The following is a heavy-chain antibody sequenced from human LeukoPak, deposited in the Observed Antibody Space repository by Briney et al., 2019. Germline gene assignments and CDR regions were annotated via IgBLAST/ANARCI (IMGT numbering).Heavy chain of an antibody. V-gene: IGHV4-4*07. CDR1: GGSISSYY. CDR3: ARGRRDSSGYYYSA. Sequence: SETLSLTCTVSGGSISSYYWSWIRQPAGKGLEWIGRIYTSGSTNYNPSLKSRVTMSVDTSKNQFSLKLSSVTAADTAAYYCARGRRDSSGYYYSAWGQGTLVTVSS. J-gene: IGHJ5*02. CDR2: IYTSGST. D-gene: IGHD3-22*01.